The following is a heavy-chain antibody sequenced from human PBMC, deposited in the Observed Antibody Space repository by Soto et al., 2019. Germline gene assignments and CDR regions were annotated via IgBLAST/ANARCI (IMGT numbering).Heavy chain of an antibody. CDR3: ARERGQIDS. CDR1: GFTFSNYG. J-gene: IGHJ4*02. Sequence: QVPLVESGGGVVQPGRSLRLSCAASGFTFSNYGMQWVRQAPGKGLEWVAVIWHDGTTQYYGDSVKGRFTISRDNSNNTLYLQLNSLRAEDTAVYYCARERGQIDSWGQGTLVTVSS. CDR2: IWHDGTTQ. V-gene: IGHV3-33*01.